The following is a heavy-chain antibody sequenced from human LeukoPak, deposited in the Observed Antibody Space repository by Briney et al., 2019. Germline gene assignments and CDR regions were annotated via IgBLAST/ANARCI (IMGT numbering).Heavy chain of an antibody. V-gene: IGHV3-72*01. Sequence: GGSLRLSCAASGFTFSDHYMDWVRQAPGKGLEWVGRTRNKANSYTTEYAASVKGRFTISRDDSKNSLYLQMNSLKTEDTAVYYCARGWSMITFGGVIDKGHFDYWGQGTLVTVSS. CDR1: GFTFSDHY. CDR3: ARGWSMITFGGVIDKGHFDY. CDR2: TRNKANSYTT. D-gene: IGHD3-16*02. J-gene: IGHJ4*02.